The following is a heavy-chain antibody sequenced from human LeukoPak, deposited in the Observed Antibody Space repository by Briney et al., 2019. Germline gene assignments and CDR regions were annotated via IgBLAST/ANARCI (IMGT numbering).Heavy chain of an antibody. CDR2: FDPEDGET. V-gene: IGHV1-24*01. CDR3: ETYRCGSDSCYVRVCYYYGMDV. D-gene: IGHD2-2*01. CDR1: GYTLTELS. J-gene: IGHJ6*02. Sequence: GASVKVSCKVSGYTLTELSMHWVRQAPGKGLEWMGGFDPEDGETIYAQKFQGRVTMTEDTSTDTAYMELRSLRSEDTAVYYCETYRCGSDSCYVRVCYYYGMDVWGQGTTVTVSS.